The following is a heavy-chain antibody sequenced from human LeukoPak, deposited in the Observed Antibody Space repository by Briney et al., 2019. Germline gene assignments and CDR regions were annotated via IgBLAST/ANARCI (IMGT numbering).Heavy chain of an antibody. CDR2: INPNSGGT. V-gene: IGHV1-2*02. CDR3: ARALSLEWLLSDY. Sequence: ASVKVSFKASGYTFTGYYMHWVRQAPGQGLEWMGWINPNSGGTNYAQKFQGRVTMTRDTSISTAYMELSRLRSDDTAVYYCARALSLEWLLSDYWGQGTLVTVSS. J-gene: IGHJ4*02. CDR1: GYTFTGYY. D-gene: IGHD3-3*01.